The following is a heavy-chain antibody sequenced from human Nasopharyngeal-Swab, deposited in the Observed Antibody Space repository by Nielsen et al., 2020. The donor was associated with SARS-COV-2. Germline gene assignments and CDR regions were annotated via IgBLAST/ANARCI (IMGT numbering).Heavy chain of an antibody. CDR3: VKDWRYGGGY. CDR1: GFTLSSYG. V-gene: IGHV3-30*18. J-gene: IGHJ4*02. Sequence: GESLKISCAASGFTLSSYGMHWVRQAPGKGPEWVAVISYDGSYKYYADSVKGRFTISRDNSKNTLYLQMNSLRADDTAVYLCVKDWRYGGGYWGQGTLVTVSS. CDR2: ISYDGSYK. D-gene: IGHD4/OR15-4a*01.